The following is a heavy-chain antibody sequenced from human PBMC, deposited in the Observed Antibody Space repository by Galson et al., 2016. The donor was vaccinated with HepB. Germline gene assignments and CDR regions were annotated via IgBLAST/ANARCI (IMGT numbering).Heavy chain of an antibody. J-gene: IGHJ4*02. D-gene: IGHD2-15*01. V-gene: IGHV3-23*01. CDR2: ISDGGTT. CDR1: GFIFNNYA. CDR3: AKCSGGSCFSSNYFDS. Sequence: SLRLSCAASGFIFNNYAMTWVRQAPGEGLGWVSGISDGGTTIYADSVKGRFTISRDNSKKTLYLQMNGLRVEDTAVYYCAKCSGGSCFSSNYFDSWGQGILVTVSS.